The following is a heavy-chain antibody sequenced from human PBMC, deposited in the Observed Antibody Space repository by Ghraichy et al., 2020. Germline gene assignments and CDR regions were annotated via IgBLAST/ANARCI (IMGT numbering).Heavy chain of an antibody. Sequence: SETLSLTCAVYGGSFSGYYWSWIRQPPGKGLEWIGEINHSGSTNYNPSLKSRVTISVDTSKNQFSLKLSSVTAADTAVYYCARGGGYCSGGSCYSGRYMDVWGKGTTVTVSS. D-gene: IGHD2-15*01. V-gene: IGHV4-34*01. CDR2: INHSGST. J-gene: IGHJ6*03. CDR1: GGSFSGYY. CDR3: ARGGGYCSGGSCYSGRYMDV.